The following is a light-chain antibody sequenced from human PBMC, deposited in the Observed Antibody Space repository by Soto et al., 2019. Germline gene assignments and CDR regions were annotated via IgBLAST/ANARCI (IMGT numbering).Light chain of an antibody. CDR3: QVWDSSSDLYWV. Sequence: SYELTQPRSVSVAPGQTARITSGGNNIGSKSVHWYQQKPGQAPVLVVYDDSDRPSGIPERFSGSNSGNTATLTISRVEAGDEADYYCQVWDSSSDLYWVFGGGTKVTVL. J-gene: IGLJ3*02. V-gene: IGLV3-21*02. CDR2: DDS. CDR1: NIGSKS.